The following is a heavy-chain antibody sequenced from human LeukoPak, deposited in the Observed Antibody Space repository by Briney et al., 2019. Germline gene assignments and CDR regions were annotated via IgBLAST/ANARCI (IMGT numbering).Heavy chain of an antibody. V-gene: IGHV3-30-3*01. CDR2: ISYDGSNK. CDR1: GFTFSSYA. D-gene: IGHD5-18*01. Sequence: GGSLRLSCAASGFTFSSYAMHWVRQAPGKGLEWVAVISYDGSNKYYADSVKGHFTISRDNSKITLYLQMNSLRAEDTAIYYCAKDLIAYSYGYAGRSNFDYWGQGTLVTVSS. J-gene: IGHJ4*02. CDR3: AKDLIAYSYGYAGRSNFDY.